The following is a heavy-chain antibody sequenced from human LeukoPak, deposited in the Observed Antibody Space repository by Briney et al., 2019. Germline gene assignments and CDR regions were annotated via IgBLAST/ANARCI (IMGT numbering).Heavy chain of an antibody. CDR3: AKEGYSYGWFDY. Sequence: PGGSLRLSCAASGFTFSSYAMSWVRQAPGKGLEWVSVISGSGDATNYADSVKGRFTISRGNSKNTLYLQMNSLRAEDTAVYYCAKEGYSYGWFDYWGQGTLVTVSS. V-gene: IGHV3-23*01. CDR1: GFTFSSYA. D-gene: IGHD5-18*01. CDR2: ISGSGDAT. J-gene: IGHJ4*02.